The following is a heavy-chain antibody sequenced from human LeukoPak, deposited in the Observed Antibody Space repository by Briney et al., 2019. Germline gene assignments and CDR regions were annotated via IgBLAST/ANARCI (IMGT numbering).Heavy chain of an antibody. D-gene: IGHD5-18*01. CDR1: GFTFNSYA. J-gene: IGHJ4*02. CDR3: AKDLGYSYGYAPFDY. Sequence: GGSLRLSCAASGFTFNSYAMSWVRQAPGKGLEWVSAISGSGGSTYYADSVKGRFTISRDNSKNTLYLQMNSLRAEDTAVYYCAKDLGYSYGYAPFDYWGQGTLVTVSS. CDR2: ISGSGGST. V-gene: IGHV3-23*01.